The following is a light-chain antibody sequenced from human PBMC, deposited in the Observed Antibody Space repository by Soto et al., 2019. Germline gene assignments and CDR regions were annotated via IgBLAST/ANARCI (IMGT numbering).Light chain of an antibody. CDR1: PSVSSN. J-gene: IGKJ5*01. CDR2: GAS. Sequence: VLTQSPGTLSLSPGERSALSCRTSPSVSSNLAWYQQKPGQAPRLLIYGASTRATGIPARFSGSGSGTEFTLTISSLQSEDFAVYYCQQYNNWPPITFGQGTRLEIK. V-gene: IGKV3-15*01. CDR3: QQYNNWPPIT.